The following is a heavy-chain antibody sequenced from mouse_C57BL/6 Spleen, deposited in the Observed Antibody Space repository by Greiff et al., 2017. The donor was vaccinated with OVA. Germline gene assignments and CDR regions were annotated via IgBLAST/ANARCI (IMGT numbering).Heavy chain of an antibody. J-gene: IGHJ4*01. V-gene: IGHV1-19*01. CDR1: GYTFTDYY. CDR3: ARRRMVTTKGRYYAMDY. D-gene: IGHD2-2*01. CDR2: INPYNGGT. Sequence: EVQLQQSGPVLVKPGASVKMSCKASGYTFTDYYMNWVKQSHGKSLEWIGVINPYNGGTSYNQKFKGKATLTVDKSSSTAYMELNSLTSEDSAVYYCARRRMVTTKGRYYAMDYWGQGTSVTVSS.